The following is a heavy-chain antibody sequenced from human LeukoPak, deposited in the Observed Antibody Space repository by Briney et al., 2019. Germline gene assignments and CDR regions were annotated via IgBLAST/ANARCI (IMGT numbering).Heavy chain of an antibody. CDR1: GYSISSGYY. J-gene: IGHJ4*02. Sequence: PSETLSLTCTVSGYSISSGYYWGWIRQPPGKGLEWIGSIYHSGSTYYNPSLKSRVTISVDTSKNQFSLKLSSVTAADTAVYYCARDLDIVVVVAATSYFDYWGQGTLVTVSS. V-gene: IGHV4-38-2*02. CDR3: ARDLDIVVVVAATSYFDY. D-gene: IGHD2-15*01. CDR2: IYHSGST.